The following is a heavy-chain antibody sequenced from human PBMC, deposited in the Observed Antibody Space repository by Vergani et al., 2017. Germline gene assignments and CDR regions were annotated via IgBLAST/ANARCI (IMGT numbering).Heavy chain of an antibody. Sequence: QVQLQESGPRLVRPSQTLSLTCTVSGGSIITGAYYWSWIRQPAGKGLEWIGRVYTSGMTNYNPSLKSRVTILVDRSKSQLSLKLTSVTAGDTAVYFCARELSYYYGSGSDDYNPYYYEGMDVWGPGTTVTVS. D-gene: IGHD3-10*01. CDR3: ARELSYYYGSGSDDYNPYYYEGMDV. J-gene: IGHJ6*02. V-gene: IGHV4-61*02. CDR1: GGSIITGAYY. CDR2: VYTSGMT.